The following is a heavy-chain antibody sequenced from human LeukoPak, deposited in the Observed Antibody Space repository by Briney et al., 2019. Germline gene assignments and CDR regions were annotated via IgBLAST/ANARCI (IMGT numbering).Heavy chain of an antibody. CDR2: MRYDGSNK. Sequence: QPGGSLRLSCAASGFTFSDYYMSWIRQAPGKGLEWVAFMRYDGSNKYYADSVKGQFTISRDNSKNTLFLQMNSLRPEDTAVYYCVRTAPRSIQVWDYWGQGTLVTVSS. J-gene: IGHJ4*02. CDR3: VRTAPRSIQVWDY. D-gene: IGHD5-18*01. V-gene: IGHV3-30*02. CDR1: GFTFSDYY.